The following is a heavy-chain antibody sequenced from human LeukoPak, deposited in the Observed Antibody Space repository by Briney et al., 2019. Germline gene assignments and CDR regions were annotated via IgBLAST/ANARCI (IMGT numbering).Heavy chain of an antibody. D-gene: IGHD3-10*01. CDR2: IYYSGST. V-gene: IGHV4-59*01. CDR3: ARGPYGSGRYVDY. Sequence: KPSETLSLTCTVSGGSISSYYWSWIRQPPGKGLEWIGYIYYSGSTNYNPSLKSRVTISVDTSKNQFSLKLNSVTAADTAVYYCARGPYGSGRYVDYWGQGTLVTVSS. CDR1: GGSISSYY. J-gene: IGHJ4*02.